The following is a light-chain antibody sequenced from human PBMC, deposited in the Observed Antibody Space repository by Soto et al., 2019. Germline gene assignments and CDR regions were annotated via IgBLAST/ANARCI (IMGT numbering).Light chain of an antibody. CDR1: RNDIGAYEF. CDR3: KSYAGSNTYV. V-gene: IGLV2-8*01. J-gene: IGLJ1*01. Sequence: QSALTRPPSASGSPGQSVTISCTGTRNDIGAYEFVSWYQHHPGKAPKLIIYEVVQRPSGVPDRFSGSKSGNTASLTVSGLQAADEADYYCKSYAGSNTYVFGTGTKLTVL. CDR2: EVV.